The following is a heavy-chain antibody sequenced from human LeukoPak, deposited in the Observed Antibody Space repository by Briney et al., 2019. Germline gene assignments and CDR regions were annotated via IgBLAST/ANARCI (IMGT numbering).Heavy chain of an antibody. CDR2: INHSGNT. Sequence: PSETLSLTCAVYGGSFSGYYWSWIRQPPGKGLEWIGEINHSGNTNYNPSLKSRVTISVDTSKTQFSLKVSSVTAADTAVYYCARGGGYSGYGSDYWGQGTLVTVSS. CDR1: GGSFSGYY. D-gene: IGHD5-12*01. V-gene: IGHV4-34*01. J-gene: IGHJ4*02. CDR3: ARGGGYSGYGSDY.